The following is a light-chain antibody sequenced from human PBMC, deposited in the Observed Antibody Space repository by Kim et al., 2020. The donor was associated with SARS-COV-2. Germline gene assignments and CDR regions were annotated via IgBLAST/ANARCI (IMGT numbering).Light chain of an antibody. Sequence: LSPGERAPLSCRACQSVSTFLAWYQQRLGQAPRLLIYDASNRAAGVPARFSASGSGTDFTLTISSLEPDDFAIYYCQQRYSWPRTFGQGTKVDIK. J-gene: IGKJ1*01. V-gene: IGKV3-11*01. CDR3: QQRYSWPRT. CDR2: DAS. CDR1: QSVSTF.